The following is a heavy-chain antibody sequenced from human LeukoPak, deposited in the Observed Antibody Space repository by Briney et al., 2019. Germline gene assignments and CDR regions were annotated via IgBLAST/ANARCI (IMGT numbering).Heavy chain of an antibody. D-gene: IGHD3-10*01. CDR3: ARVRPTYYYGSGSYYPFDY. CDR1: GGSISSSNW. CDR2: IYHSGST. Sequence: SETLSLTCAVSGGSISSSNWWSWVRQPPGKGLEWIGEIYHSGSTNYNPSLKSRVTISVDKSKNQFSLKLSSVTAADTAVYYCARVRPTYYYGSGSYYPFDYWGQGTLVTVSS. V-gene: IGHV4-4*02. J-gene: IGHJ4*02.